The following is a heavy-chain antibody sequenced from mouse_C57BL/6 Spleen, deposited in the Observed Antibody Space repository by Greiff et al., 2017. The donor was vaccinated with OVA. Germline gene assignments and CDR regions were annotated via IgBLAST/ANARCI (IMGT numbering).Heavy chain of an antibody. CDR2: IDPNSGGT. D-gene: IGHD1-1*01. Sequence: QVHVKQPGAELVKPGASVKLSCKASGYTFTSYWMHWVKQRPGRGLEWIGRIDPNSGGTKYNEKFKSKATLTVDKPSSTAYMQLSSLTSEDSAVYYCARSRGVVDWYFDVWGTGTTVTVSS. J-gene: IGHJ1*03. CDR1: GYTFTSYW. CDR3: ARSRGVVDWYFDV. V-gene: IGHV1-72*01.